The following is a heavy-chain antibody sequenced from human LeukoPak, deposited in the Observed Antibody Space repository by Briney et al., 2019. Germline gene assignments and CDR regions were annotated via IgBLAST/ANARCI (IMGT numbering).Heavy chain of an antibody. CDR3: ARREADYYYDSSGYYDY. CDR2: TIPIFGTA. V-gene: IGHV1-69*05. CDR1: GGTFSSYA. D-gene: IGHD3-22*01. J-gene: IGHJ4*02. Sequence: ASVKVSCKASGGTFSSYAISWVRQAPGQGLEWMGGTIPIFGTANYAQKFQGRVTITTDESTSTAYMELRSLRSDDTAVYYCARREADYYYDSSGYYDYWGQGTLVTVSS.